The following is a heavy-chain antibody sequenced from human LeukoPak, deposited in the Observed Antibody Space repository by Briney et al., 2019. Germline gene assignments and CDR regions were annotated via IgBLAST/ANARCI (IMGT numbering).Heavy chain of an antibody. D-gene: IGHD4-23*01. J-gene: IGHJ5*02. CDR2: ISGSGLST. CDR3: AKDMTTVGNWFDT. V-gene: IGHV3-23*01. Sequence: GGSLRLSCAAAAITSSSYALSCVRRPPGGWLQWVSGISGSGLSTYYADSVKGRLTISRDNSRNTVDLQMNSLRAEDTAVYYCAKDMTTVGNWFDTWGQGTLVTVSS. CDR1: AITSSSYA.